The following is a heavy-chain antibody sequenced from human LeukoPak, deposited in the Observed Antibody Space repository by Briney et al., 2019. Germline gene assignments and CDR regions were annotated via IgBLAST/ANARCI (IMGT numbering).Heavy chain of an antibody. Sequence: GASVKVSCKASGGTFSSYAISWVRQVPGQGLEWMGRIVPILGTTNYAPNFQGRVTITTDESTSTAYMELSSLRSEDTAVYYCAKEGYSSSWGDSDFDYWGQGTLVTVSS. V-gene: IGHV1-69*11. CDR3: AKEGYSSSWGDSDFDY. CDR2: IVPILGTT. D-gene: IGHD6-13*01. CDR1: GGTFSSYA. J-gene: IGHJ4*02.